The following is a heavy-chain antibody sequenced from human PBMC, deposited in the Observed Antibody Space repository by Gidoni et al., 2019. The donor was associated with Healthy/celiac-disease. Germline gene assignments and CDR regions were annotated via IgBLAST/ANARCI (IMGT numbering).Heavy chain of an antibody. Sequence: QVQLQESGPGLVKPSETLSLTCPVSGGSISTYYWNWIRQPPGKELEWIGYIYYSGSTNYNPSLKSRVTMSVDTSKNQFSLKLSSVTAADTAVYYCARGSPPAYWGQGILVTVSS. D-gene: IGHD1-26*01. V-gene: IGHV4-59*08. CDR3: ARGSPPAY. CDR1: GGSISTYY. J-gene: IGHJ4*02. CDR2: IYYSGST.